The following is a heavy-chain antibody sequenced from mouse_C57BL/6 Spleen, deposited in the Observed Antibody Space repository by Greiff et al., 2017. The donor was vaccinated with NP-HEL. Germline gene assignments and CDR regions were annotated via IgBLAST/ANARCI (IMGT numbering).Heavy chain of an antibody. D-gene: IGHD1-1*01. V-gene: IGHV5-9*01. J-gene: IGHJ1*03. Sequence: DVMLVESGGGLVKPGGSLKLSCAASGFTFSSYTMSWVRQTPEKRLEWVATISGGGGNTYYPDSVKGRFTISRDNAKNTLYLQMSSLRSEDTALYYCARRPYYGSSYWYFDVWGTGTTVTVSS. CDR2: ISGGGGNT. CDR3: ARRPYYGSSYWYFDV. CDR1: GFTFSSYT.